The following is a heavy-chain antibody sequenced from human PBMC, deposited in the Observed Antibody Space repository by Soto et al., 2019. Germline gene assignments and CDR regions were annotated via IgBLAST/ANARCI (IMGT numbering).Heavy chain of an antibody. D-gene: IGHD1-1*01. CDR1: GGTFSNYA. V-gene: IGHV1-69*05. Sequence: GASVKVSCKASGGTFSNYAISWVRQAPGQGLAWMGGIIPVFRTTNYAQKFQGRVTITRDTSASTAYMELSSLRSEDTAVYYCAREELEPYFDYWGQGTLVTVSS. CDR3: AREELEPYFDY. CDR2: IIPVFRTT. J-gene: IGHJ4*02.